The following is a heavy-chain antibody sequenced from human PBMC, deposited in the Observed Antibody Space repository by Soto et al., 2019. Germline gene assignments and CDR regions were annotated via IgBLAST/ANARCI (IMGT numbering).Heavy chain of an antibody. CDR1: GFTFSSYA. V-gene: IGHV3-23*01. D-gene: IGHD3-10*01. CDR2: ISGSGDST. Sequence: EVQLLESGGGLVQPGGSLRLSCAASGFTFSSYAMSWVRQAPGKGLEWVSVISGSGDSTYYVDSVKGRFTISRDNTKNTLYLQMNSLRAEDTAVYYCAKRSSGNWFDPWGQGTLVTVSS. CDR3: AKRSSGNWFDP. J-gene: IGHJ5*02.